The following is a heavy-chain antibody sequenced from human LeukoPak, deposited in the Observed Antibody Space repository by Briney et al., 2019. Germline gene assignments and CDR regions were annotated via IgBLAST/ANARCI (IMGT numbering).Heavy chain of an antibody. CDR2: ISSSSSTI. CDR3: ARDREMGTYYYDSSGYYPFDP. J-gene: IGHJ5*02. Sequence: GGSLRLSCAASGFTFSSYSMNCVRQAPGKGLEWVSYISSSSSTIYYADSVKGRFTVSRDNAKNSLYLQMNSLRAEDTAVYYCARDREMGTYYYDSSGYYPFDPWGQGTLVTVSS. V-gene: IGHV3-48*04. CDR1: GFTFSSYS. D-gene: IGHD3-22*01.